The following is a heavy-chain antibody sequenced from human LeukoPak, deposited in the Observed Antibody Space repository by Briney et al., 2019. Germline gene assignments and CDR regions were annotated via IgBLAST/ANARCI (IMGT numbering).Heavy chain of an antibody. D-gene: IGHD3-16*01. Sequence: SDNLSLTCTFTGGSVSSGRYYGSWVLQPPRKCLEWIGYIYYSGITNYNPSLKSRVTISVDTSKNQFSLELSSVTAADTAVYYCARREFYAPEDYWGKGTLVT. V-gene: IGHV4-61*01. J-gene: IGHJ4*02. CDR3: ARREFYAPEDY. CDR1: GGSVSSGRYY. CDR2: IYYSGIT.